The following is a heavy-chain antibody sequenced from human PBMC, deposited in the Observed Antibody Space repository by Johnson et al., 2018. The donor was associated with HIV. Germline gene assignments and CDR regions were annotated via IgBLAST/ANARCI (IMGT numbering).Heavy chain of an antibody. V-gene: IGHV3-9*01. J-gene: IGHJ3*02. CDR1: GFTFDDYG. CDR2: ISWNSGSI. CDR3: ARDPSNSRGWLGDAFDI. D-gene: IGHD2/OR15-2a*01. Sequence: VQLVESGGGVVQPGRSLRLSCAASGFTFDDYGMNWVRQAPGKGLEWVSGISWNSGSIGYADSVKGRFTISRDNAKNSLYLQMNSLRAEDTALYYCARDPSNSRGWLGDAFDIWGQGTMVTVSS.